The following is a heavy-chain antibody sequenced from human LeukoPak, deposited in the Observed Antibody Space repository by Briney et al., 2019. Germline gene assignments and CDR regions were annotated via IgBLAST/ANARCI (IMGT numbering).Heavy chain of an antibody. CDR3: AKLVVTAHIIDY. CDR1: GFTFSSYG. J-gene: IGHJ4*02. CDR2: ISYDGSNK. Sequence: GGSLRLSCAAPGFTFSSYGMHWVRQAPGKGLEWVAVISYDGSNKYYADSVKGRFTISRDNSKNTLYLQMNSLRAEDTAVYYCAKLVVTAHIIDYWGQGTLVTVSS. D-gene: IGHD2-21*02. V-gene: IGHV3-30*18.